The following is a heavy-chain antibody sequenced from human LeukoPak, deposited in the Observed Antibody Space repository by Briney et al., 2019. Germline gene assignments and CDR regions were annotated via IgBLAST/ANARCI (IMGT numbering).Heavy chain of an antibody. CDR3: AKLGPSLDYGDYYYLDY. J-gene: IGHJ4*02. Sequence: PGGSLRLSCAASGFTFDNYAMHWVRQAPGKGLEWVSGISWNSGSIGYADSVKGRFTISRDNAKNSLYLQMNSLRAEDTALYYCAKLGPSLDYGDYYYLDYWGQGTLVTVSS. CDR1: GFTFDNYA. D-gene: IGHD4-17*01. CDR2: ISWNSGSI. V-gene: IGHV3-9*01.